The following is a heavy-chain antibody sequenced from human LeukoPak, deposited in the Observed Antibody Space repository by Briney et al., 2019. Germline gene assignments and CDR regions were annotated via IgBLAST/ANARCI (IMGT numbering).Heavy chain of an antibody. J-gene: IGHJ6*02. D-gene: IGHD2/OR15-2a*01. Sequence: GGSLRLSCAASGFTFSNYDMHWVRQATGKGLEWVSSIGTVGDTYYSDSVKGGFTISRENTKNSWHLQMSSLRAGDTAVYYCLRDCNNIRCSGARMDVWGQGTTVIVSS. V-gene: IGHV3-13*01. CDR3: LRDCNNIRCSGARMDV. CDR1: GFTFSNYD. CDR2: IGTVGDT.